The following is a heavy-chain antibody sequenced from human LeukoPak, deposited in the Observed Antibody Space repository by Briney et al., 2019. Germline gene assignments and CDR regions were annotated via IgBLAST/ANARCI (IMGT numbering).Heavy chain of an antibody. CDR1: GFTFSSYG. J-gene: IGHJ4*02. CDR2: IWYDGSNK. D-gene: IGHD5-18*01. V-gene: IGHV3-33*06. CDR3: AKDLGYSYGFDY. Sequence: PGGSLRLSXAASGFTFSSYGMHWVGQAPGTGLAWVAVIWYDGSNKYYADSVKGRFTISRDNSKNTLYLQMNSLRAEDTAVYYCAKDLGYSYGFDYWGQGTLVTVSS.